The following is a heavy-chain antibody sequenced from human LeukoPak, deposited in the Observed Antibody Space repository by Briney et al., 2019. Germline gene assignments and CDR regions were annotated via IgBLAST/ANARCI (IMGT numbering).Heavy chain of an antibody. CDR3: VRTGEVGYYPT. J-gene: IGHJ4*02. CDR2: INHSGSS. Sequence: SETLSLTCAVYVGSFSGYYWTWIRQPPGKGLEWIGEINHSGSSNYNPSLKSRVTISVDTSKNQFSLKLNSVTAADTAIYYCVRTGEVGYYPTWGQRTLVTVSS. V-gene: IGHV4-34*01. D-gene: IGHD3-22*01. CDR1: VGSFSGYY.